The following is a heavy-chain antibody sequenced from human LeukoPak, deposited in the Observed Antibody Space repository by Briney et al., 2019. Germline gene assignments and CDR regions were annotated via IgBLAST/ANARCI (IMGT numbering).Heavy chain of an antibody. V-gene: IGHV1-18*01. D-gene: IGHD6-19*01. Sequence: ASVKVSCKASGYSFSTFGITWVRQAPGQGLEWMGWISPYDDSTAYGQKFEGRVTMTRDTSTNTAYMELRSLTSDDTALYYCAKVDPPIAVGAPGDAFDLWGQGTMVIVSS. CDR1: GYSFSTFG. CDR3: AKVDPPIAVGAPGDAFDL. J-gene: IGHJ3*01. CDR2: ISPYDDST.